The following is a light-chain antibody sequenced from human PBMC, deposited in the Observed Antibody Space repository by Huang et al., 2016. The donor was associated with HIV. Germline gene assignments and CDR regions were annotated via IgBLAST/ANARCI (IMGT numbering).Light chain of an antibody. CDR2: AAS. CDR3: QQYYRAPPT. J-gene: IGKJ1*01. V-gene: IGKV1-NL1*01. CDR1: QGISDS. Sequence: DIQMTQSPSSLSASVGDRVTITCRASQGISDSLAWYQQKPGRAPKFLVYAASRLESGVPSRFSGSGSGTDYTLTISSLQPEDFATYYCQQYYRAPPTFGHGTKVEIK.